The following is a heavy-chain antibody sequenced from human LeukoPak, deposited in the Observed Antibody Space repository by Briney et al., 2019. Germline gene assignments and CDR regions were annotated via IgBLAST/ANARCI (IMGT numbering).Heavy chain of an antibody. Sequence: SETLSLTCTVSGGSISSSSYYWGWIRQPPGKGLEWIGSFYYSGSTYSNPSLKSRLTISVDTSKNQFSLKLSSVTAADTAVYYCARHRPDYGDYVAYFDYWGQGAQVTVSS. CDR3: ARHRPDYGDYVAYFDY. CDR2: FYYSGST. D-gene: IGHD4-17*01. CDR1: GGSISSSSYY. V-gene: IGHV4-39*01. J-gene: IGHJ4*02.